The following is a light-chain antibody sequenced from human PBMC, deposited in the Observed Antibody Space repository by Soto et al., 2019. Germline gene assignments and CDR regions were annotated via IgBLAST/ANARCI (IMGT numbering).Light chain of an antibody. CDR2: AAS. Sequence: DIQMTQSPSTLSASVGDTVTITCRASESIDNWLAWYQQKPGKAPKLLIFAASTLIRGVPSRFSGRGSGTEFTLTISSVQVDDYATFYCQQYHTDWTFGQGTKVEIK. V-gene: IGKV1-5*01. CDR3: QQYHTDWT. J-gene: IGKJ1*01. CDR1: ESIDNW.